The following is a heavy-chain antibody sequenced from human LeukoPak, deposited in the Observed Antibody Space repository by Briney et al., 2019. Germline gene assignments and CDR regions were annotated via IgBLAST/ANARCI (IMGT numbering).Heavy chain of an antibody. CDR1: GGPFSGHY. J-gene: IGHJ6*03. Sequence: SETLSLTCAVYGGPFSGHYWRWIRQPPGKGLEWIGEINHSGSANYNPSLKSRVTISVDTSKNQFSLKLSSVTAADTAVYYCARLPSPWAAAIDYYYYYMDVWGKGTTVTVSS. D-gene: IGHD2-2*02. CDR2: INHSGSA. CDR3: ARLPSPWAAAIDYYYYYMDV. V-gene: IGHV4-34*01.